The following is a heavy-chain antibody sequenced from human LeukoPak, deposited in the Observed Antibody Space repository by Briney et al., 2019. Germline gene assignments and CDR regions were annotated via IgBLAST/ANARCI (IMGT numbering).Heavy chain of an antibody. CDR1: GFTFSSYW. V-gene: IGHV3-7*04. CDR2: IKQDGSEK. CDR3: ARAGSSSYYGR. Sequence: PGGSLRLSCAASGFTFSSYWMNWVRQAPGKGLDWVANIKQDGSEKFYVDSVKGRFNISRDNAKNSVYLQMNNLRAEDTAVYYCARAGSSSYYGRWGQGTLVTVSS. J-gene: IGHJ4*02. D-gene: IGHD6-13*01.